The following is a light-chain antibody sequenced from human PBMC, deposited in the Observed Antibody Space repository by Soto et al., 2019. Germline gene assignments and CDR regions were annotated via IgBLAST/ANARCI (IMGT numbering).Light chain of an antibody. J-gene: IGKJ1*01. Sequence: EIVLTQSPGTLSLSPWERATLSCRASQTVSSNFLAWYQEKPGQGPRLLIYGASTRATGIPDRFSGSGSGTDFTLTISRLEPEDFAVYYCQQYGSSGTFGQGTKVDIK. CDR2: GAS. V-gene: IGKV3-20*01. CDR1: QTVSSNF. CDR3: QQYGSSGT.